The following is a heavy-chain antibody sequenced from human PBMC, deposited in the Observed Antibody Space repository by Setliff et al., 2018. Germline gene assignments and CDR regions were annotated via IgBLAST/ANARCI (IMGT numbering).Heavy chain of an antibody. V-gene: IGHV4-39*01. CDR3: ASSYCSSTSCHYYFDY. CDR1: GGSISSSSYY. Sequence: SETLSLTCTVSGGSISSSSYYWGWIRQAPGKGLEWIGSFYYSGSTYYNPSLKSRVTISVDTSKNQFSLKLTSVTAADTAVYYCASSYCSSTSCHYYFDYWGQGTLVTVSS. CDR2: FYYSGST. J-gene: IGHJ4*02. D-gene: IGHD2-2*01.